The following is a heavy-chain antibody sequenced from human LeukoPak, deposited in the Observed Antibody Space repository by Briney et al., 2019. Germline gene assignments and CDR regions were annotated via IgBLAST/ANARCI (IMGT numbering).Heavy chain of an antibody. V-gene: IGHV3-7*01. CDR1: RFNFSSYS. CDR2: INQDGSEK. J-gene: IGHJ4*02. D-gene: IGHD6-19*01. CDR3: ARESSGDFRFQIDY. Sequence: GGSLRLSCAASRFNFSSYSMSWVRQAPGSGLEWVANINQDGSEKYSVDSVKGRFIISRDNVKNSLYLQMNSLRAEDTAVYYCARESSGDFRFQIDYWGQGTLVTVSS.